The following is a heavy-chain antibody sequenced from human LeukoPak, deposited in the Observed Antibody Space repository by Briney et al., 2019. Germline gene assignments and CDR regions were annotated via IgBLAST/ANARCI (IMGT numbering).Heavy chain of an antibody. CDR1: GGTFSSYA. J-gene: IGHJ6*02. CDR3: ARDRTYCSGGSCYPYYYYGMDV. CDR2: IIPIFGIA. Sequence: ASVKVSCKASGGTFSSYAISWVRQAPGQGLEWMGRIIPIFGIANYAQKFQGRVTITADKSTSTDYMELSSLRSEDTAVYYCARDRTYCSGGSCYPYYYYGMDVWGQGTTVTVSS. D-gene: IGHD2-15*01. V-gene: IGHV1-69*04.